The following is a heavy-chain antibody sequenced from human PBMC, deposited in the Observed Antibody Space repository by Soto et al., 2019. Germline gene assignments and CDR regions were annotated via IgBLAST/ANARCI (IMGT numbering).Heavy chain of an antibody. V-gene: IGHV1-2*04. CDR1: GYTFTGYY. J-gene: IGHJ3*02. CDR3: ARGYCSGGSCYYSASGAFAI. CDR2: INPNSGGT. D-gene: IGHD2-15*01. Sequence: ASVKVSCKASGYTFTGYYMHWVRQAPGQGLEWMGWINPNSGGTNYAQKFQGWVTMTRDTSISTAYMELSRLRSDDTAVYYCARGYCSGGSCYYSASGAFAIWGQGTMVTVSS.